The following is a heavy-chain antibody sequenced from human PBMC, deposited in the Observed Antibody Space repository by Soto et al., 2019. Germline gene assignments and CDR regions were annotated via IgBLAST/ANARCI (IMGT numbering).Heavy chain of an antibody. Sequence: GGSLRLSCAASGFTVSSNYMSWVRQAPGKGLEWVSVIYSGGSTYHADSVKGRFTISRDNSKNTLYLQMNSLRAEDTAVYYCARLYYYGSSGYYPLDYWGQGTLVTVSS. V-gene: IGHV3-53*01. CDR2: IYSGGST. J-gene: IGHJ4*02. CDR3: ARLYYYGSSGYYPLDY. CDR1: GFTVSSNY. D-gene: IGHD3-22*01.